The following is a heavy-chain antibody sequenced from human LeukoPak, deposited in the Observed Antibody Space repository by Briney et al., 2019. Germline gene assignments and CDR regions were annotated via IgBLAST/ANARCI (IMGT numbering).Heavy chain of an antibody. V-gene: IGHV1-2*02. CDR1: GYTFTGYY. J-gene: IGHJ4*02. CDR2: INPNSGGT. Sequence: ASVKVSCKASGYTFTGYYMHWVRQAPGQGLEWMGWINPNSGGTNYAQKFQGRVTMTRDTSISTAYMELSRLRSEDTAVYYCARKAGGSYRLGYWGQGTLVTVSS. CDR3: ARKAGGSYRLGY. D-gene: IGHD1-26*01.